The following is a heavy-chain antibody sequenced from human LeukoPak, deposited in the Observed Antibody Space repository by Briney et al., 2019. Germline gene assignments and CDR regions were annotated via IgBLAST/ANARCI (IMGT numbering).Heavy chain of an antibody. CDR2: ISSSSSYI. Sequence: PGGSLRLSCAASGFTFSSYSMNWVRQAPGKGLEWVSSISSSSSYIYYADSVKGRFTISRDNAENSLYLQMNSLRAEDTAVYYCASEANYDILTGYYFSWGQGTLVTVSS. CDR3: ASEANYDILTGYYFS. V-gene: IGHV3-21*01. J-gene: IGHJ5*02. D-gene: IGHD3-9*01. CDR1: GFTFSSYS.